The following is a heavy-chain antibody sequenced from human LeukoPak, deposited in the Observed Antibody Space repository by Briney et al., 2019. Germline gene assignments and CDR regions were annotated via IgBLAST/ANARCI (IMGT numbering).Heavy chain of an antibody. Sequence: TSETLSLTCAVSGYSISTGYYWGWVRQPPGKGPEWIGNSYHSGTSYYNPSLKSRVSISVDTSKNQFSLKLRSVTAADTAVYYCARKYGSNAGYFDYWGQGALVTVSS. D-gene: IGHD4-23*01. CDR3: ARKYGSNAGYFDY. CDR1: GYSISTGYY. V-gene: IGHV4-38-2*01. J-gene: IGHJ4*02. CDR2: SYHSGTS.